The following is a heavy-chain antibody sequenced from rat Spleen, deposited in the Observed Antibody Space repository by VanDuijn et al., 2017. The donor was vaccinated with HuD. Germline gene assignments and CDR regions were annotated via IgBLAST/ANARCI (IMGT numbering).Heavy chain of an antibody. CDR3: ATDRLYSSYIYYVDY. Sequence: EVQLVESGGGLVQPGRSLKLSCAASGFTFSDYNMAWVRQAPKKGLEWVATIIYDGSRTYYRDSVKGRFTISRDNAKSTLYLQRDSLRSEDTATYYCATDRLYSSYIYYVDYWGQGVMVTVSS. J-gene: IGHJ2*01. V-gene: IGHV5S10*01. D-gene: IGHD1-2*01. CDR2: IIYDGSRT. CDR1: GFTFSDYN.